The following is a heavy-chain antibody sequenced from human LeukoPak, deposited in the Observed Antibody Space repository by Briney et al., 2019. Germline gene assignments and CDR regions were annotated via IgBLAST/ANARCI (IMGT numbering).Heavy chain of an antibody. J-gene: IGHJ4*02. V-gene: IGHV3-30*04. CDR1: GFTFSSYA. CDR3: ASTFSGGSCYLSAEYCTSLVY. D-gene: IGHD2-15*01. Sequence: GGSLRLSCAASGFTFSSYAMHWVRQAPGKGLEWVAVISYEGSNKYYADSVKGRFTIPRDNSKNTLYLQMTSLRAEDRAVYYCASTFSGGSCYLSAEYCTSLVYWGQGTLVTVSS. CDR2: ISYEGSNK.